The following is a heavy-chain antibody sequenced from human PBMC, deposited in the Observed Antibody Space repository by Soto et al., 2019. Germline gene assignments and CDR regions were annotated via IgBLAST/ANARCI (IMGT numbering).Heavy chain of an antibody. D-gene: IGHD4-17*01. Sequence: SETLSLTCTVSGASISSHYWSWIRQPPGKGPEWIGYIYYTGSTNCNPSLKSRVTMSIDTTKSQFSLNLSSVTAADTAVYYCAREHATTVTTFDYWGQGTLVTVSS. CDR1: GASISSHY. CDR3: AREHATTVTTFDY. J-gene: IGHJ4*02. CDR2: IYYTGST. V-gene: IGHV4-59*11.